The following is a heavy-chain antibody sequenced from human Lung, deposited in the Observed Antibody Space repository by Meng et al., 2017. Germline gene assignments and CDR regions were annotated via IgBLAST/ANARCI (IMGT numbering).Heavy chain of an antibody. J-gene: IGHJ4*02. V-gene: IGHV6-1*01. CDR2: TYYRSKWYN. Sequence: QVHLHQSGPGPVKPSQTPANTCAISGDSVSSNSAAWNWIRQSPSRGLEWLGRTYYRSKWYNGYAVSMRSRITINPDTSKNQFCLQLNSVTTEDTAVHDHARSLPGLDYCGQGSLVTVSS. CDR3: ARSLPGLDY. D-gene: IGHD1-26*01. CDR1: GDSVSSNSAA.